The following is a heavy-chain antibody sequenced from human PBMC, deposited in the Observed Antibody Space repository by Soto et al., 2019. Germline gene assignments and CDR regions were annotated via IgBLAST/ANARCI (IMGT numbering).Heavy chain of an antibody. CDR2: INGTGVNT. D-gene: IGHD5-12*01. CDR3: AKEGGYRLPFDS. CDR1: GFTFKNYG. J-gene: IGHJ4*02. V-gene: IGHV3-23*01. Sequence: GGSLRLSCVASGFTFKNYGMAWVRQAPGKGLEYVSAINGTGVNTYYADSLKGRFTISRDNSKNTLYLQINSLRAEDTAMYYCAKEGGYRLPFDSWGQGTLVTVSS.